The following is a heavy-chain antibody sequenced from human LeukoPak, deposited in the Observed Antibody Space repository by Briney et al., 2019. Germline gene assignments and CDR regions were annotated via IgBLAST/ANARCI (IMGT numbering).Heavy chain of an antibody. CDR3: ARESDDTSGCYIDY. J-gene: IGHJ4*02. V-gene: IGHV3-7*05. CDR2: IKQDGSEK. Sequence: GRSLRLSRAASGFTFRSYWMSWVRQAPGKGLESEANIKQDGSEKYSVDSVKGRFTISRENAKNSLYLQMNSLRAEDTAVYYCARESDDTSGCYIDYWGQGTLVTVSA. D-gene: IGHD3-22*01. CDR1: GFTFRSYW.